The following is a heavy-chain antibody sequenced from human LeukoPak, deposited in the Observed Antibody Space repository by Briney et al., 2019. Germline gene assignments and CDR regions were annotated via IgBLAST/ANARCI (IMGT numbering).Heavy chain of an antibody. CDR3: ARDSRFGEYHFDY. D-gene: IGHD3-10*01. V-gene: IGHV1-2*02. J-gene: IGHJ4*02. CDR2: INPNSGGT. CDR1: GYTFTGYY. Sequence: ASVKVSCKASGYTFTGYYMFWVRQAPGQGLEWMGWINPNSGGTNYAQKFQGRVTMTRDTSISTAYMELSRLRSDDTAVYYCARDSRFGEYHFDYWGQGTLVTVSS.